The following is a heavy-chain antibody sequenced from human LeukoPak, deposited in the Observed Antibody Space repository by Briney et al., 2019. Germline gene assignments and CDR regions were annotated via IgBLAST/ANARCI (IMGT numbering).Heavy chain of an antibody. CDR3: AKAPSSYYYYYMDV. V-gene: IGHV3-43D*03. Sequence: GGSLRLSCVASGFTFDDYAMHWVRQAPGKGLEWVSLISWDGGSTYYADSVKGRFTISRDNSKNSLYLQMNSLRAEDTALYYCAKAPSSYYYYYMDVWGKGTTVTISS. D-gene: IGHD6-13*01. J-gene: IGHJ6*03. CDR2: ISWDGGST. CDR1: GFTFDDYA.